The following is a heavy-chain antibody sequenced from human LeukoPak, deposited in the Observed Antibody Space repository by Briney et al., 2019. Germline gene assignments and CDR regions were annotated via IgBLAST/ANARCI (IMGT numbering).Heavy chain of an antibody. V-gene: IGHV1-8*01. Sequence: ASVKVSCKASGYTFTSYDINWVRQATGQGLEWMGWMNPNSGNTGYAQKFQGRVTMTRNTSISTAYMELSSLRSEDTAVYYCARGPTVVTVLLFDYWGQGTLVTVSS. J-gene: IGHJ4*02. D-gene: IGHD4-23*01. CDR3: ARGPTVVTVLLFDY. CDR2: MNPNSGNT. CDR1: GYTFTSYD.